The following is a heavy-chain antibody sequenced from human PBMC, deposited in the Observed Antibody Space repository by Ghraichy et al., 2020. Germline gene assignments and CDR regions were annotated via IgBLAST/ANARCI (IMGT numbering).Heavy chain of an antibody. CDR3: ARVLLTGTPPPRGYFDF. CDR2: IHHSGNT. V-gene: IGHV4-59*01. J-gene: IGHJ4*02. Sequence: SETLSLTCNVSDGSISSYYWSWIRQSPGKGLEWIGYIHHSGNTNQNPSLKTRVTMSVDTSKNQFSLRLSSVTAADTAVYYCARVLLTGTPPPRGYFDFWGQGALVTVSA. CDR1: DGSISSYY. D-gene: IGHD1-20*01.